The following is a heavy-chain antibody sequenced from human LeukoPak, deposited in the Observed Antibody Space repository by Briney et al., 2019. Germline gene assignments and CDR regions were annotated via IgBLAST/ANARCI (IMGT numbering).Heavy chain of an antibody. CDR1: GFTFSDHH. CDR2: SRNKVNSYTT. CDR3: ARVWGSSNWYFDL. D-gene: IGHD2-2*01. Sequence: PGGSLRLSCVASGFTFSDHHMDWVRQAPGKGLEWVGCSRNKVNSYTTEYAASVKDRFTISRDDSTTSLYLEMNSLKTEDTAVYFCARVWGSSNWYFDLWGRGTLVTVSS. V-gene: IGHV3-72*01. J-gene: IGHJ2*01.